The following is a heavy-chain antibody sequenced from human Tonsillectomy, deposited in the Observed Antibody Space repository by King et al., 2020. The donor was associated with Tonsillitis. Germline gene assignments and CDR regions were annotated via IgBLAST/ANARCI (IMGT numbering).Heavy chain of an antibody. CDR2: ISYSGGYT. CDR1: GFTFSSYA. D-gene: IGHD4-17*01. V-gene: IGHV3-23*04. CDR3: AKVASTVTPDYYYYMDV. Sequence: VQLVESGGGLGQPGGALRLSCGASGFTFSSYAMSWVRQAPGKGPEWGAGISYSGGYTYYADSVKCRFIISRDNAKNTVFLQMDSLRAEDTAVYYCAKVASTVTPDYYYYMDVWGKGTTVTVSS. J-gene: IGHJ6*03.